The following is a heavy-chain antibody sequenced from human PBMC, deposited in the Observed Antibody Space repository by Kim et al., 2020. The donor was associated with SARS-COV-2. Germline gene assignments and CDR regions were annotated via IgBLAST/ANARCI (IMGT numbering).Heavy chain of an antibody. V-gene: IGHV1-18*01. CDR3: ARDAVPSKVSWYQLDSYAMDV. Sequence: ASVKVSCKASGYTFSTYGVNWVRQAPGQGLEWMGWISADNGHTVYTQRLKGRISLSTDKSTSSVFLELSSLRSDDTAVYYCARDAVPSKVSWYQLDSYAMDVWGHGTTVTVSS. CDR2: ISADNGHT. J-gene: IGHJ6*02. CDR1: GYTFSTYG. D-gene: IGHD1-1*01.